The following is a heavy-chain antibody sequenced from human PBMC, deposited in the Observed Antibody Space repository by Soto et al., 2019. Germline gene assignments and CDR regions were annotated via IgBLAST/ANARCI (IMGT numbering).Heavy chain of an antibody. V-gene: IGHV1-18*01. CDR1: GYTFTNSG. CDR2: ISTDNGNT. J-gene: IGHJ6*01. D-gene: IGHD2-21*01. Sequence: ASVKVSCKASGYTFTNSGLSWVRQAPGQGLEWMGWISTDNGNTNYAQHLQGRVSMTTDTSTSTAYMDLRSLRSDDTAVYYCTRRQPRSTLVPYSMYFRGMFGWG. CDR3: TRRQPRSTLVPYSMYFRGMFG.